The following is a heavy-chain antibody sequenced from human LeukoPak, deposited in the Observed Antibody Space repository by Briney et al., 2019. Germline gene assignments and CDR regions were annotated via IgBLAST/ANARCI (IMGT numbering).Heavy chain of an antibody. V-gene: IGHV4-4*07. CDR1: GGSISSYY. CDR2: IYISGET. Sequence: PSETLSLTCTVSGGSISSYYWSWIRQPAGKGLEWVGRIYISGETNYNPSLRSRVTMSLDTSKNHVSLKLNSVTAADTAVYYCASGIQGSGNNYWGQGTLVTVSS. D-gene: IGHD4-23*01. J-gene: IGHJ4*02. CDR3: ASGIQGSGNNY.